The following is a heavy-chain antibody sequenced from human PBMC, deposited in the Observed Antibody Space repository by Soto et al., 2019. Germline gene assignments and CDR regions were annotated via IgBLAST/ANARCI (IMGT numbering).Heavy chain of an antibody. D-gene: IGHD2-21*01. CDR2: IKGKTDGATT. V-gene: IGHV3-15*01. CDR1: GFTFSSAW. J-gene: IGHJ4*02. CDR3: KAGGE. Sequence: EVQLVESGGGLVKPGGSLRLSCAASGFTFSSAWMSWVRQAPGKGLHWVGHIKGKTDGATTDYAAPVKGRFTISRDDSKNTLYLQMNSLKPEDTAVYYCKAGGEWGQGTLVTVS.